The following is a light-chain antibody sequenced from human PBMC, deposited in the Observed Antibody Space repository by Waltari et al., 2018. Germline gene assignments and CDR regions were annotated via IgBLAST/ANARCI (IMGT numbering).Light chain of an antibody. Sequence: SYELTQPPSVSVSPGQTARITCSGDALPRQYSFWYQQRSGQAPVLVIYKDTERHSGIPERFSGSSSGTRVTLTISGVQAQDEADYYCQSTDNSGTYVVFGGGTKLTVL. V-gene: IGLV3-25*03. CDR1: ALPRQY. CDR2: KDT. J-gene: IGLJ2*01. CDR3: QSTDNSGTYVV.